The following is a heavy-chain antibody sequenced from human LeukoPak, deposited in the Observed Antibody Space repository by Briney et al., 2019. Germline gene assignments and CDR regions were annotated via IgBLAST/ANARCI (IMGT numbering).Heavy chain of an antibody. J-gene: IGHJ6*03. CDR3: ARELTASSISHYYYYYYMDV. CDR1: GYTFTGYY. CDR2: INPNSGGT. Sequence: ASVKVSCKASGYTFTGYYMHWVRQAPGQGLEWMGWINPNSGGTNYAQKFQGRVTMTRDTSISTAYMELSRLRSDDTAVYYCARELTASSISHYYYYYYMDVWGKGTTVTVSS. D-gene: IGHD2-2*01. V-gene: IGHV1-2*02.